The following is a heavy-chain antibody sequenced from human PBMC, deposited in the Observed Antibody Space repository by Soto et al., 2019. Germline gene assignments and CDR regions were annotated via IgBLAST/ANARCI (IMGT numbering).Heavy chain of an antibody. Sequence: ASVQVSRKSPGHTSTGYYRLCVRQAPGQGREWMGWINPNSGGTNYAQKFQGWVTMTRDTSISTAYMELSRLRSDDTAVYYCARGTEYSSSPLDYWGQGTLVTVS. D-gene: IGHD6-6*01. V-gene: IGHV1-2*04. CDR3: ARGTEYSSSPLDY. CDR2: INPNSGGT. J-gene: IGHJ4*02. CDR1: GHTSTGYY.